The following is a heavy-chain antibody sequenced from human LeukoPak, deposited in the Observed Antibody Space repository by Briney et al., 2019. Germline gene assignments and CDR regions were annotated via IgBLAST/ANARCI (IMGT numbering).Heavy chain of an antibody. CDR1: GFTFNSYS. D-gene: IGHD1-14*01. V-gene: IGHV3-21*01. J-gene: IGHJ4*02. CDR3: ARGLAGTLDY. CDR2: ISGSNSYI. Sequence: GGSLRLSCAASGFTFNSYSMNWVRQAPGKGLEWVSSISGSNSYIYYADSMKGRFTISRDNAKNSLYLQMNSLRAEDTAVHYCARGLAGTLDYWGQGTLVTVSS.